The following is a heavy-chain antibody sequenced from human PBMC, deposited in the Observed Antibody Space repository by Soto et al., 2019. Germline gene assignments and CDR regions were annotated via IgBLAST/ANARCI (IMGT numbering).Heavy chain of an antibody. CDR3: AGGEEDVVVPAAFWVDV. J-gene: IGHJ6*02. CDR1: GGTFSSYA. Sequence: QVQLVQSGAEVKKPGSSVKVSCKASGGTFSSYAISWVRQAPGQGLEWMGGIIPIFGTANYAQKFQGRVKITADESTGTAYRELRGLRSEDTAVYYCAGGEEDVVVPAAFWVDVWGQGTTVTVSS. V-gene: IGHV1-69*01. CDR2: IIPIFGTA. D-gene: IGHD2-2*01.